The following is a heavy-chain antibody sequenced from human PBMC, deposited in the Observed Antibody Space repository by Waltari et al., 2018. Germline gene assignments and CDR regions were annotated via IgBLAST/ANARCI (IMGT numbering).Heavy chain of an antibody. CDR1: GFTFSSYW. Sequence: EVQLVESGGGLVQPGGSLRLSCAASGFTFSSYWMSWVRQAPGKGLEWVANIKQDGSEKYYVDSVKGRCTISRDNAKNSLYLQMNSLRAEDTAVYYCARDQGGYCSGGSCYSRYYYYYGMDVWGQGTTVTVSS. CDR3: ARDQGGYCSGGSCYSRYYYYYGMDV. J-gene: IGHJ6*02. CDR2: IKQDGSEK. V-gene: IGHV3-7*01. D-gene: IGHD2-15*01.